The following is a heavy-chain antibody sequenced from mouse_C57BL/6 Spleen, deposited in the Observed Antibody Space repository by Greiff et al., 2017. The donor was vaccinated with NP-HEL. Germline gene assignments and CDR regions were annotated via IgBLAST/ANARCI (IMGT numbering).Heavy chain of an antibody. CDR2: IDPSDSYT. V-gene: IGHV1-59*01. Sequence: QVQLQQPGAELVRPGTSVKLSCKASGYTFTSYWMHWVKQRPGQGLEWIGVIDPSDSYTNYNQKFKGKATLTVDTSSSTAYMQLSSLTSEDSAVYYCARWNGNLSYAMDYWGQGTSVTVSS. D-gene: IGHD2-1*01. CDR3: ARWNGNLSYAMDY. J-gene: IGHJ4*01. CDR1: GYTFTSYW.